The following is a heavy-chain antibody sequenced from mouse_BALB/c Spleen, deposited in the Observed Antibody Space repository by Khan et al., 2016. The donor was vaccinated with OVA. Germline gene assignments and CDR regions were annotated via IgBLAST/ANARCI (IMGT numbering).Heavy chain of an antibody. V-gene: IGHV14-4*02. CDR1: GFNIKDYY. CDR2: IDPENGDT. D-gene: IGHD2-4*01. J-gene: IGHJ3*01. CDR3: NVYYDYDGFAY. Sequence: VQLQQSGAELVRSGASVKLSCTASGFNIKDYYMHWVKQRPEQGLEWIGWIDPENGDTEYAPKFQGKATVTADTSSNTAYLQLSSLTSEDTAVYYCNVYYDYDGFAYWGQGTLVTVSA.